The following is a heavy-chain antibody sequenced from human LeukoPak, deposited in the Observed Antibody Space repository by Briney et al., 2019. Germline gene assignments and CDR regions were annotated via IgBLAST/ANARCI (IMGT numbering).Heavy chain of an antibody. D-gene: IGHD2-2*02. J-gene: IGHJ4*02. CDR3: ATSRYCSSTSCYMGEYYFDY. V-gene: IGHV3-30*03. Sequence: GGSLRLSCAASGFTFSSYGMHWVRQAPGKGLEWVAVISYDGSNKYYADSVKGRFTISRDNSKNTLYLQMNSLRAEDTAVYYCATSRYCSSTSCYMGEYYFDYWGQGTLVTVSS. CDR1: GFTFSSYG. CDR2: ISYDGSNK.